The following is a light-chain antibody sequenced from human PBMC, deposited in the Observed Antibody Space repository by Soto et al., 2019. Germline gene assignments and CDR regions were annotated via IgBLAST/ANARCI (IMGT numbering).Light chain of an antibody. V-gene: IGLV2-8*01. Sequence: QSALTQPASVSGSPGQSVTISCTGTSSDVGRSNYVSWYQQHPTKAPKLIIFEVTKRPSGVPDRFSGSKSDTTASLTISGLQAADEADYYCSSYVAGDILLFGGGTKVTVL. CDR3: SSYVAGDILL. CDR2: EVT. J-gene: IGLJ2*01. CDR1: SSDVGRSNY.